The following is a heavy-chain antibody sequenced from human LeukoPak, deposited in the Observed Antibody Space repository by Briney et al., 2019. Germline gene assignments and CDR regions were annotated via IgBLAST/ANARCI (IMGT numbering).Heavy chain of an antibody. CDR1: GYTFTSYD. D-gene: IGHD6-13*01. CDR3: ARDRPGIAYD. V-gene: IGHV1-18*01. Sequence: ASVKVSCKTSGYTFTSYDINWVRQAPGQGLEWMGWISAYNGNTNYAQKLQGRVTMTTDTSTSTAYMELRSLRSDDTAVYYCARDRPGIAYDWGQGTLVTVSS. J-gene: IGHJ4*02. CDR2: ISAYNGNT.